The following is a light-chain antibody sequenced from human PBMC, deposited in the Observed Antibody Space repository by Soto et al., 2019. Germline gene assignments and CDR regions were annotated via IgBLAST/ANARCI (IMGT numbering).Light chain of an antibody. CDR3: AAWDDSLSGAV. Sequence: QSVLTQPPSASGTPGQRVTISCSGSSSNIGSNYVYWYQQLPGTAPKLLIYRNLQRPSGVPDRFSGSKSGTSASLAISGLRSEDEADYYCAAWDDSLSGAVFGGGTQLTVL. J-gene: IGLJ7*01. V-gene: IGLV1-47*01. CDR1: SSNIGSNY. CDR2: RNL.